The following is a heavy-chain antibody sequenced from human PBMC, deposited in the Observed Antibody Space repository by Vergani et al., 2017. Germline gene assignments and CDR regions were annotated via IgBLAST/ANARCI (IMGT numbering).Heavy chain of an antibody. D-gene: IGHD1/OR15-1a*01. Sequence: DVHLAESGGGFFQPGGSLRLSCSASGFSFNSYWMPWVRQVPGKGLEWLAHISDGGETKMYAESLKGRFTVSRDNTKNLLILQMKTLKVDDTATYYCGRKQSPASLMDKPIDIWGQGTLVTVSS. CDR3: GRKQSPASLMDKPIDI. J-gene: IGHJ5*02. V-gene: IGHV3-48*03. CDR2: ISDGGETK. CDR1: GFSFNSYW.